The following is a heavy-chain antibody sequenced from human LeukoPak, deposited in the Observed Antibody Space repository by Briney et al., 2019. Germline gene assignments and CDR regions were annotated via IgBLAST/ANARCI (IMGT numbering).Heavy chain of an antibody. V-gene: IGHV3-23*01. CDR1: GFTFSSYG. CDR2: ISGSGGST. D-gene: IGHD4-17*01. J-gene: IGHJ1*01. CDR3: AKDRDYGAAEYFQH. Sequence: PGGSLRLSCAASGFTFSSYGMSWVRQAPGKGLEWVSAISGSGGSTYYADSVKGRFTISRDSSKNTLYLQMNSLRAEDTAVYYCAKDRDYGAAEYFQHWGQGTLVTVSS.